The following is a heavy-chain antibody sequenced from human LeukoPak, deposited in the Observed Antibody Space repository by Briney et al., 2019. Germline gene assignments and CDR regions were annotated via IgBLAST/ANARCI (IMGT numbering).Heavy chain of an antibody. Sequence: GGSLRLSCAASRFTFSSYAMHWVRQAPGKGLEWVAVISYDGSNKYYADSVKGRFTISRDNSKNTLYLQMNSLRAEDTAVYYCARDVRMDVWGQGTTVTVSS. V-gene: IGHV3-30-3*01. CDR2: ISYDGSNK. CDR3: ARDVRMDV. CDR1: RFTFSSYA. J-gene: IGHJ6*02.